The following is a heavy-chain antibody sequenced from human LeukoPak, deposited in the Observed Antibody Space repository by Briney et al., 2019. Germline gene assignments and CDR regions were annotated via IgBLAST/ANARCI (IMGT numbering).Heavy chain of an antibody. D-gene: IGHD6-19*01. Sequence: GGSRRLSCAASGFTFTEYDMHWVRQFPGKGLEWVAAVGAAGDTFYPGSVKGRFTISRENAKNSVYLHMNSLGAGDTAVYYCARSYTTGWPPRDYYYYGMDVWGQGTTVAVSS. CDR1: GFTFTEYD. CDR2: VGAAGDT. CDR3: ARSYTTGWPPRDYYYYGMDV. J-gene: IGHJ6*02. V-gene: IGHV3-13*01.